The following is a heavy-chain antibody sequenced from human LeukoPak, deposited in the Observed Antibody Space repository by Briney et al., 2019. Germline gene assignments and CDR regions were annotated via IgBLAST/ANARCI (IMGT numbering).Heavy chain of an antibody. Sequence: SETLSLTCTVSGVSISSYYWSWIRQPPGKGLEWIGYIYYSGSTNYNPSLKSRVTISVDTSKNQFSLKLSSVTAADTAVYYCAEGLVGATLWDAFDIWGQGTMVTVSS. CDR2: IYYSGST. D-gene: IGHD1-26*01. V-gene: IGHV4-59*08. J-gene: IGHJ3*02. CDR3: AEGLVGATLWDAFDI. CDR1: GVSISSYY.